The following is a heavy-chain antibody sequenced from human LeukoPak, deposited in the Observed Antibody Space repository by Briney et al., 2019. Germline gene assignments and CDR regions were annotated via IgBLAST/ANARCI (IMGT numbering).Heavy chain of an antibody. D-gene: IGHD3-22*01. J-gene: IGHJ4*02. Sequence: PSEALSLTCTVSGGSISSNSFYWGWIRQPPGKGLEWVSYMSSSSSTIYYADSVKGRFTISRDNSKNTLYLQMTSLRAEDTAVYYCAKDLLYYYDSSGYYYWGQGTLVTVSS. CDR2: MSSSSSTI. V-gene: IGHV3-48*01. CDR3: AKDLLYYYDSSGYYY. CDR1: GGSISSNS.